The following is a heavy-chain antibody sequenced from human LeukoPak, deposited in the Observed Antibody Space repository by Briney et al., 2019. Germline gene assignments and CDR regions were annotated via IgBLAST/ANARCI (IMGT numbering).Heavy chain of an antibody. CDR2: ISYDGRNK. J-gene: IGHJ4*02. D-gene: IGHD5-18*01. Sequence: PGGSLRLSCAASGFTFSSYGMHWVRQAPGKGLEWVAVISYDGRNKYYADSVKGRFTISRDNPKNTLYLQMNSLRAEDTAVYYCAKDRYSYAYEYFDCWGQGTLVTVSS. CDR1: GFTFSSYG. CDR3: AKDRYSYAYEYFDC. V-gene: IGHV3-30*18.